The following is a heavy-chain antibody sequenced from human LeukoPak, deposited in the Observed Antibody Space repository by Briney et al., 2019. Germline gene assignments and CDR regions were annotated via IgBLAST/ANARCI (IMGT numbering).Heavy chain of an antibody. V-gene: IGHV4-31*03. D-gene: IGHD2-15*01. CDR2: MYYSGST. CDR3: ATWVGGSAILDY. J-gene: IGHJ4*02. Sequence: SETLSLTCTVSGGSISSGGYYWSWIRQHPGKGLEWIAYMYYSGSTYYNPSLKSRATISVDPSKNQFSLKLSSVTAADTAVYYCATWVGGSAILDYWGQGTLVTVSS. CDR1: GGSISSGGYY.